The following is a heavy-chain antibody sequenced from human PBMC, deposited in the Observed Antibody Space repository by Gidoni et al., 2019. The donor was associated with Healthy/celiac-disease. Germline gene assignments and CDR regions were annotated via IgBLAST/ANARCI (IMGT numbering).Heavy chain of an antibody. V-gene: IGHV3-30-3*01. CDR1: GFTFSSYA. J-gene: IGHJ4*02. CDR3: ARAGGYGFNFDY. D-gene: IGHD5-18*01. Sequence: QVQLVESGGGVVQPGRSLRLSCAASGFTFSSYAMHWVRQAPGKGLEWVAFISYDGSNKYYADSVKGRFTISRDNSKNTLYLQMNSLRAEDTAVYYCARAGGYGFNFDYWGQGTLVTVSS. CDR2: ISYDGSNK.